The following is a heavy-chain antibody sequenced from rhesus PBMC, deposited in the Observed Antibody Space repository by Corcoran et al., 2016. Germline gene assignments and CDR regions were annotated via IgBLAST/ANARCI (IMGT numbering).Heavy chain of an antibody. CDR3: AREVERWGGHFDY. CDR2: NTYSGSP. Sequence: QVQLQESGPGLVKPSETPSLTCAVSGGSISSGYYYWSWIRQPPGKGLGWIGANTYSGSPSDNPSLKSRVTISRDTAKNQFSLKLSSVTAADTAVYYCAREVERWGGHFDYWGQGVLVTVSS. CDR1: GGSISSGYYY. V-gene: IGHV4-122*02. J-gene: IGHJ4*01. D-gene: IGHD6-37*01.